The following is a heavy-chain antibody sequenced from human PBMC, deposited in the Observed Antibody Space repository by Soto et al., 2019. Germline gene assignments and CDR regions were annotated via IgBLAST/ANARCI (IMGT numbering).Heavy chain of an antibody. CDR1: GYTFTGYY. D-gene: IGHD3-3*01. Sequence: ASVKVSCKASGYTFTGYYIHWVRQAPGQGLEWMGWINPNSGGTNYAQKFQGRVTMTRDTSISTAYMELSRLRSDDTAVYYCARDFSLESVVGFLYYYGMDVWGQGTTVTFSS. CDR2: INPNSGGT. J-gene: IGHJ6*02. V-gene: IGHV1-2*02. CDR3: ARDFSLESVVGFLYYYGMDV.